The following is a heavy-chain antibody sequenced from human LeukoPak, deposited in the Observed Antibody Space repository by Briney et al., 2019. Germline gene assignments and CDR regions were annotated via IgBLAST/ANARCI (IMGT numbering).Heavy chain of an antibody. CDR1: GFTFSSYA. CDR2: IKHDGSEE. D-gene: IGHD3-3*01. CDR3: ATDRGWRTSGYYLYYFES. J-gene: IGHJ4*02. Sequence: GGSLRLSCAASGFTFSSYAMSWVRQAPGKGLEWVASIKHDGSEEYYVDSVRGRFTISRDNTKSSLYLRMSSLRAEDTAVYYCATDRGWRTSGYYLYYFESWGQGTLVTVSS. V-gene: IGHV3-7*01.